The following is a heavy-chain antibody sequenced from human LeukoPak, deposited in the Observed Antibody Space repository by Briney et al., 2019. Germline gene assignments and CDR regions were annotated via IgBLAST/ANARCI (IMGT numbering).Heavy chain of an antibody. CDR3: AKAGIIAAAAPDY. V-gene: IGHV3-30*18. CDR2: ISYDGSNK. Sequence: PGGSLRLSCAASGFTFSSYGMHWVRQAPGKGREWVAVISYDGSNKYYADSVKGRFTISRDNSKNTLYLQMNSLRAEDTAVYYCAKAGIIAAAAPDYWGQGTLVTVSS. J-gene: IGHJ4*02. CDR1: GFTFSSYG. D-gene: IGHD6-13*01.